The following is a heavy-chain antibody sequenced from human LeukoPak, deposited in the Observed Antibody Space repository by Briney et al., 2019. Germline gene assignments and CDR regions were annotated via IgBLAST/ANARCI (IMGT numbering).Heavy chain of an antibody. Sequence: GGSLRLSCAASGFAFSSYAMHWVRQAPGKGLEWVANIKPDGTTKFYVDSVKGRFTISRDNALNSLYLQMNSLRAEDTAIYYCARSIPYGTTWYGRSDYWGQGTLVTVSS. D-gene: IGHD6-13*01. CDR3: ARSIPYGTTWYGRSDY. CDR1: GFAFSSYA. V-gene: IGHV3-7*03. CDR2: IKPDGTTK. J-gene: IGHJ4*02.